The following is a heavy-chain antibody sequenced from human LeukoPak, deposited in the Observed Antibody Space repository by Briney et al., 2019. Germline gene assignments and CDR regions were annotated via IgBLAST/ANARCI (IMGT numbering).Heavy chain of an antibody. V-gene: IGHV3-33*01. CDR2: IWYDGSNK. Sequence: GGSLRLSCAASGFTFSSYGMHWVRQAPGKGLEWVAVIWYDGSNKYYADSVKGRFTISRDNSKNTLYLQMNSLRAEDTAVYYCARDSLEWLSYFDYWGQGTLVTVSS. CDR1: GFTFSSYG. CDR3: ARDSLEWLSYFDY. J-gene: IGHJ4*02. D-gene: IGHD3-3*01.